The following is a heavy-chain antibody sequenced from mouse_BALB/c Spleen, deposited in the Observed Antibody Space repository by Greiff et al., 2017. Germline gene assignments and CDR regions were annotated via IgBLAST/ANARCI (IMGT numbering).Heavy chain of an antibody. V-gene: IGHV1-55*01. D-gene: IGHD3-1*01. Sequence: QVQLKQPGAELVKPGTSVKLSCKASGYNFTSYWINWVKLRPGQGLEWIGDIYPGSGSTNYNEKFKSKATLTVDTSSSTAYMQLSSLASEDSALYYCARELGLRMDYWGQGTSVTVSS. CDR3: ARELGLRMDY. CDR2: IYPGSGST. J-gene: IGHJ4*01. CDR1: GYNFTSYW.